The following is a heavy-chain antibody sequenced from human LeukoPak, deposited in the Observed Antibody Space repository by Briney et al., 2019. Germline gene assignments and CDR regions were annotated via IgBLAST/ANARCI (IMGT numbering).Heavy chain of an antibody. Sequence: SETLSLTCAVYGGSFSGYYWSWIRQPPGKGLEWIGEINHSGSTNYNPSLKSRVTISVDTSKNQFSLKLSSVTAADTAVYYCARGRGYDSSGYKEIDYWGQGTLVTVSS. J-gene: IGHJ4*02. CDR2: INHSGST. V-gene: IGHV4-34*01. CDR3: ARGRGYDSSGYKEIDY. CDR1: GGSFSGYY. D-gene: IGHD3-22*01.